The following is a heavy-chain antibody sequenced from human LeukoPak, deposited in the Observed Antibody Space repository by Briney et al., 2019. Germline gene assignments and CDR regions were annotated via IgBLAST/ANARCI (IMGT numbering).Heavy chain of an antibody. CDR2: IYPGGSDT. D-gene: IGHD3-9*01. Sequence: GESLKISCKGSGYSFTSYWIGWVRQMPGKGLEWMGIIYPGGSDTRYSPSFQGQVTMSADKSISTAYLQWGSLKASDTAMYYCARAALRYFDRDAFDIWGQGTMVNVSS. V-gene: IGHV5-51*01. CDR1: GYSFTSYW. CDR3: ARAALRYFDRDAFDI. J-gene: IGHJ3*02.